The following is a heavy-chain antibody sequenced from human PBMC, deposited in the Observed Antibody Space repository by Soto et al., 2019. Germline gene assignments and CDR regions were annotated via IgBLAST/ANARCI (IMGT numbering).Heavy chain of an antibody. CDR2: IDPSDSYT. Sequence: PGESLKISCKGSVYSFTSYWISWFRQMPGKGLEWMGRIDPSDSYTNYSPSFQGHVTISADKSISTAYLQWSSLKASDTAMYYCAGHTLTGDAFDIWGQGTMVTVSS. J-gene: IGHJ3*02. V-gene: IGHV5-10-1*01. CDR3: AGHTLTGDAFDI. CDR1: VYSFTSYW. D-gene: IGHD4-4*01.